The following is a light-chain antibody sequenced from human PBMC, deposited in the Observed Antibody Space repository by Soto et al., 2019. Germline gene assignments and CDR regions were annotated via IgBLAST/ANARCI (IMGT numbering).Light chain of an antibody. J-gene: IGKJ1*01. CDR3: QQYNSYSWT. CDR1: QSISSY. V-gene: IGKV1-9*01. Sequence: IQLTPSPSFLSASVGDRVTSTCRASQSISSYLAWYQQKPGKAPKLLIYAASTLQSGVPSRFSGSGSGTEFTLTISSLQPDDFATYYCQQYNSYSWTFGQGTKVDI. CDR2: AAS.